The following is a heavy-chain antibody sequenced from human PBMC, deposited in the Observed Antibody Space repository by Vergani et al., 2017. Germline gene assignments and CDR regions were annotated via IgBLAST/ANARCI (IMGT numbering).Heavy chain of an antibody. CDR2: ISYDGSNK. Sequence: QVQLVESGGGVVQPGRSLRLSCAASGFTFSSYAMHWVRQAPGKGLEWVAVISYDGSNKYYADSVKGRFTISRDNAKNMMYLQLNSLRDEDTAVYYCARGGRIDGEGTERDYWGQGTLVTVS. D-gene: IGHD5-24*01. J-gene: IGHJ4*02. CDR3: ARGGRIDGEGTERDY. CDR1: GFTFSSYA. V-gene: IGHV3-30-3*01.